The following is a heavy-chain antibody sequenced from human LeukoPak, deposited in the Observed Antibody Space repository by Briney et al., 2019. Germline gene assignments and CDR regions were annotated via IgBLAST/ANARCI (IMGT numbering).Heavy chain of an antibody. Sequence: SETLSLTCTVSGGSISSYYWGWIRQPPGKGLEWIGSIYYSGSTYYNPSLKSRVTISVDTSKNQFSLKLSSVTAADTAVYYCASTSSSWQGYYFDYWGQGTLVTVSS. CDR1: GGSISSYY. CDR2: IYYSGST. D-gene: IGHD6-13*01. CDR3: ASTSSSWQGYYFDY. V-gene: IGHV4-39*01. J-gene: IGHJ4*02.